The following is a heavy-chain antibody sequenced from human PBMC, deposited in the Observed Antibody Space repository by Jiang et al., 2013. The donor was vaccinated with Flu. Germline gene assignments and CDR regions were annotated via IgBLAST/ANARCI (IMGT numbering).Heavy chain of an antibody. V-gene: IGHV4-4*02. CDR1: GDSISSSYW. D-gene: IGHD6-6*01. CDR3: ARNIAGRTYYFDY. CDR2: IYHSGST. Sequence: GTLSLTCAVSGDSISSSYWWGWVRQPPGKGLEWIGEIYHSGSTNYNPSLKSRVTVSVDRPKNQFSLKLSSVTAADTAVYYCARNIAGRTYYFDYWGQGTLVTVSS. J-gene: IGHJ4*02.